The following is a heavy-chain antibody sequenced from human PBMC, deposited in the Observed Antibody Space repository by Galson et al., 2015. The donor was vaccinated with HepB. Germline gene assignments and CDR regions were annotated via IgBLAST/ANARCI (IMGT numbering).Heavy chain of an antibody. J-gene: IGHJ5*02. CDR3: ARGGSYFDGRGSLYNWFDP. CDR1: GYTFTNYY. CDR2: IDPRGGST. V-gene: IGHV1-46*01. D-gene: IGHD3-22*01. Sequence: SVKVSCKASGYTFTNYYLHWVRQAPGQGLEWMAIIDPRGGSTTFAQKFQGRVTLTRDTSTSTVYKELSSLRSEDTAVYYCARGGSYFDGRGSLYNWFDPWGQGTLVTVSS.